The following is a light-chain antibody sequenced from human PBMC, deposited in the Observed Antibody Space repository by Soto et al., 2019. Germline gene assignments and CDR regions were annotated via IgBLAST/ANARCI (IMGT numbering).Light chain of an antibody. CDR1: MRDLGAYQL. CDR3: SAYTARSTLV. Sequence: HSVLTQHASLSGAAGQSITISCSGTMRDLGAYQLVSGYQRHPGTAPKLTIYEVRNRPAGIFSRFSCSRSGNTASPTISGLQSEDEGDYYCSAYTARSTLVFGGGTKVTDL. CDR2: EVR. J-gene: IGLJ3*02. V-gene: IGLV2-14*01.